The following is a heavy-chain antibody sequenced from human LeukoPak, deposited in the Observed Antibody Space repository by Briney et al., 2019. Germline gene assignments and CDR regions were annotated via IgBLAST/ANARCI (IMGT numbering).Heavy chain of an antibody. CDR2: IYRSGGT. Sequence: SETLSLTCTVSGYSISSGYYWVWIRQPPGKGLEWIGSIYRSGGTNYNPSLKSRVTISVDTSENQFSLKVTSVTAADTAVYYCARGGASSSWFIDYWGQGTLVTVSS. J-gene: IGHJ4*02. CDR3: ARGGASSSWFIDY. CDR1: GYSISSGYY. V-gene: IGHV4-38-2*02. D-gene: IGHD6-13*01.